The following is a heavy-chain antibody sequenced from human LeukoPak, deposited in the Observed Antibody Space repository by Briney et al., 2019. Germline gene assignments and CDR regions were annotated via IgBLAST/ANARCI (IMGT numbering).Heavy chain of an antibody. CDR3: ARDPYSGAYFEGYYHYYMDV. J-gene: IGHJ6*03. Sequence: ASVKVSCKASGYTFTSYGISWVRQAPGQGLEWMGWISAYNGNTNYAQKLQGRVTMTTDTSTSTAYMELRSLRSDDTAVYYCARDPYSGAYFEGYYHYYMDVWGKGTTVTVSS. D-gene: IGHD3-9*01. CDR2: ISAYNGNT. CDR1: GYTFTSYG. V-gene: IGHV1-18*01.